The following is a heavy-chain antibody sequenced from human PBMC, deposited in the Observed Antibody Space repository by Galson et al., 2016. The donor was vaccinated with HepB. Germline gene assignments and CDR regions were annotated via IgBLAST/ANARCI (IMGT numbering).Heavy chain of an antibody. Sequence: SLRLSCAASGFTFSSFAMSWVRQAPGKGLEWVAAISGRASRTYSAGSVKGRFTISRDNSKNTLYLLMNSLRAEDTAIYYCAKDQRYMESSGWYDFDFWGQGTLVIVAS. V-gene: IGHV3-23*01. CDR1: GFTFSSFA. CDR3: AKDQRYMESSGWYDFDF. CDR2: ISGRASRT. J-gene: IGHJ4*02. D-gene: IGHD6-19*01.